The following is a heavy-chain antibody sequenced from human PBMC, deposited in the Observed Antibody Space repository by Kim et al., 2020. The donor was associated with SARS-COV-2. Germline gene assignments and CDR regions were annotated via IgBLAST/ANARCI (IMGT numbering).Heavy chain of an antibody. CDR3: ARERGGAST. D-gene: IGHD3-16*01. V-gene: IGHV3-7*01. CDR2: SEK. J-gene: IGHJ5*02. Sequence: SEKDYVDSVKGRFTISRDNAKNSLYLQMNSLRAEDTAGYYCARERGGASTWGQGTLVTVSS.